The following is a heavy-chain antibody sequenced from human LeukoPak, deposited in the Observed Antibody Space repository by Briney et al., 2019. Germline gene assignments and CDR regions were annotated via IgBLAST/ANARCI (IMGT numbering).Heavy chain of an antibody. CDR1: GGTFSSYA. CDR2: INPNSGGT. D-gene: IGHD3-9*01. Sequence: ASVKVSCKASGGTFSSYAISWVRQAPGQGLEWMGWINPNSGGTNYAQKFQGRVTMTRDTSISTAYMELSRLRSDDTAVYYCASVPFDYARAGDYWGQGTLVTVSS. CDR3: ASVPFDYARAGDY. J-gene: IGHJ4*02. V-gene: IGHV1-2*02.